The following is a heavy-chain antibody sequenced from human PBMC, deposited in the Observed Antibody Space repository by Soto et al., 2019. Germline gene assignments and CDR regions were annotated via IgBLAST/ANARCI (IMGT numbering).Heavy chain of an antibody. J-gene: IGHJ6*02. Sequence: QVQLEQSGAEVKKPGSSVKVSCKASGGTFRTAAVSWVRQAPGQGLEWMGGIMPVFRTPDYAQKFHGRVTINEDESTSTAYMELRGLSSDDSAVYYCARDNDRPQLGGNFCEILDVWGQGTKITVSS. CDR1: GGTFRTAA. V-gene: IGHV1-69*12. D-gene: IGHD1-1*01. CDR3: ARDNDRPQLGGNFCEILDV. CDR2: IMPVFRTP.